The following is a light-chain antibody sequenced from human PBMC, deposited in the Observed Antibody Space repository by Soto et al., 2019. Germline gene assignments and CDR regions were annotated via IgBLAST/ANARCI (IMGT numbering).Light chain of an antibody. Sequence: DIEMTQSPSSLSASEGDRVTITCRASQSINSYLNWYQQKPGKTPKLLIYDASALQSGVPSRFSGSGSETAFSLTITNLHPDDFATYYCQQGYIPPFTLCPWT. J-gene: IGKJ3*01. V-gene: IGKV1-39*01. CDR1: QSINSY. CDR3: QQGYIPPFT. CDR2: DAS.